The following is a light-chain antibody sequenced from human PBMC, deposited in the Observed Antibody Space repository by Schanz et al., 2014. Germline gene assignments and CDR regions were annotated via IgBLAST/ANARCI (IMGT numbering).Light chain of an antibody. CDR2: EAS. CDR3: LQDYDYPYT. V-gene: IGKV1-6*01. J-gene: IGKJ2*01. CDR1: QGITND. Sequence: AIQMTQSPSSLSASVGDRVTITCRARQGITNDLGWYQQKPGKAPKLLIFEASSLQSGVPSRFSGSGSGTDFTLTISSLQSEDFATYYCLQDYDYPYTFGQGTKLEIK.